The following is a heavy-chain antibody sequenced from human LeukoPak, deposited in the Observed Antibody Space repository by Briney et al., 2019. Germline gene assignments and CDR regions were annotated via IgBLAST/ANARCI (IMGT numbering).Heavy chain of an antibody. CDR3: ASRSYGGPFDP. J-gene: IGHJ5*02. D-gene: IGHD1-26*01. V-gene: IGHV4-39*07. Sequence: SQTLSLTCTVSGGSISSSSYYWGWIRQPPGKGLEWIGSIYYSGSTYYNPSLKSRVTISVDTSKNQFSLKLSSVTAADTAVYYCASRSYGGPFDPWGQGTLVTVSS. CDR2: IYYSGST. CDR1: GGSISSSSYY.